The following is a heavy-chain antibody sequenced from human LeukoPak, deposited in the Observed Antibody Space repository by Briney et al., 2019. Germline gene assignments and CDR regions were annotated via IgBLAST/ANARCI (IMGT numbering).Heavy chain of an antibody. CDR1: GFTFSCNA. CDR2: ISYEGSNK. D-gene: IGHD3-10*01. V-gene: IGHV3-30*04. Sequence: GRSLRLSCAASGFTFSCNAMHWVRQAPGKGLECVAAISYEGSNKYYSDSVKGRFTISRDNSKNTLYLQMSSLRPEDTAVYYCVRGGDYYGSDPFYFDYWGQETLVTVSS. J-gene: IGHJ4*02. CDR3: VRGGDYYGSDPFYFDY.